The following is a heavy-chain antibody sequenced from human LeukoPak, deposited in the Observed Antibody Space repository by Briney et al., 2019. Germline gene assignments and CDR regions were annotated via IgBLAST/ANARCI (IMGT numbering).Heavy chain of an antibody. D-gene: IGHD2-2*01. Sequence: SETLSLTCTVSGGSISSSSYYWGWIRQPPGKGLEWIGSIYYSGSTYYNPSLKSRVTISVDTSKNQFSLKLSSVTAADTAVYYCASRGGCSSTSCCNWFDPWGQGTLVTVSS. CDR1: GGSISSSSYY. J-gene: IGHJ5*02. CDR2: IYYSGST. V-gene: IGHV4-39*07. CDR3: ASRGGCSSTSCCNWFDP.